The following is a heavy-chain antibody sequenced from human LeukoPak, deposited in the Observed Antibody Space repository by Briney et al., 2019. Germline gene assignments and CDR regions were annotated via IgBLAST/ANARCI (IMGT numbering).Heavy chain of an antibody. CDR1: GFTFSSYV. V-gene: IGHV3-30*04. Sequence: GASLRLSCAASGFTFSSYVMHGVRQPPGKGLGWGAVISYDGSNKYYADSVKGRFTNSRDNSTNTLYLQMNSLRAEDTAVYYCARGVVPAAYYYYGMDVWGKGTTVTVSS. CDR3: ARGVVPAAYYYYGMDV. J-gene: IGHJ6*04. D-gene: IGHD2-2*01. CDR2: ISYDGSNK.